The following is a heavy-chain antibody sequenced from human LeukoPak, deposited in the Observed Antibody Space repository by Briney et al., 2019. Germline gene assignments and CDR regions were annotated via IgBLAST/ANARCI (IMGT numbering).Heavy chain of an antibody. Sequence: SETLSLTCAVYGGSFSGYYWSWIRQPPGKGLEWIGEINHSGSTNYNPSLKSRVTISVDTSKNQFSLKLSSVTAADTAVYYCARLKRTKSIAARYFDYWGQGTLVTVSS. CDR3: ARLKRTKSIAARYFDY. J-gene: IGHJ4*02. D-gene: IGHD6-6*01. CDR1: GGSFSGYY. V-gene: IGHV4-34*01. CDR2: INHSGST.